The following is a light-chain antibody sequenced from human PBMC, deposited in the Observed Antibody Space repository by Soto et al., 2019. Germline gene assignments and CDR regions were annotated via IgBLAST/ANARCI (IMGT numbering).Light chain of an antibody. CDR2: WAS. V-gene: IGKV4-1*01. CDR1: QSVLYSSNNKNY. CDR3: QQYNDWPPT. Sequence: DIVMTQSPDSLAVSLGERATINCKSSQSVLYSSNNKNYLAWYQQKPGQPPKALIYWASTRESGVPDRFSGSGSGTEFTLTISSLQSEDFALYYCQQYNDWPPTFGQGTRLEIK. J-gene: IGKJ5*01.